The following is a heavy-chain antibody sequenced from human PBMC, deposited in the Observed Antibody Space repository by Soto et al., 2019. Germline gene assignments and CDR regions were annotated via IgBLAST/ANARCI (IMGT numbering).Heavy chain of an antibody. Sequence: QVQLVESGGGVVQPGRSLRLSCAASGFTFSSYGMHWVRQAPGKGLEWVAVIWYDGSNKYYADSVKGRFTISRDNSKNTLYLQMNSLRAEDTAVYYCARARGGELLPARFDYWGQGTLVTVSS. CDR1: GFTFSSYG. D-gene: IGHD1-26*01. V-gene: IGHV3-33*01. CDR3: ARARGGELLPARFDY. J-gene: IGHJ4*02. CDR2: IWYDGSNK.